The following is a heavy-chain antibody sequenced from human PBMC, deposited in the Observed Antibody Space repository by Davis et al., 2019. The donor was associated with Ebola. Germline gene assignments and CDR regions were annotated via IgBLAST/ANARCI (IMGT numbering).Heavy chain of an antibody. J-gene: IGHJ4*02. CDR3: AKERSYDFWSGADF. CDR2: INYDGTAR. V-gene: IGHV3-20*04. Sequence: PGGSLRLSCAASGFTINDYGMSWVRQVPGKGLEWVSGINYDGTARGYADSLKGRFSISRDNAKNSLYLQMNSLGAEDTAFYYCAKERSYDFWSGADFWGQGTLVTVSS. D-gene: IGHD3-3*01. CDR1: GFTINDYG.